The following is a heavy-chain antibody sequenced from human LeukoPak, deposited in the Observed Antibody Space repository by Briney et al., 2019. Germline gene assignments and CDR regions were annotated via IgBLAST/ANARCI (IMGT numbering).Heavy chain of an antibody. Sequence: ASVKVSCKASGGTFRSYAISWVRQAPGQGLEWMGWISAYNGNTNYAQKLQGRVTMTTDTSTSTAYMELRSLRSDDTAVYYCARDPQYCTNGVCFNWFGPWGQGTLVTVSS. J-gene: IGHJ5*02. V-gene: IGHV1-18*01. D-gene: IGHD2-8*01. CDR3: ARDPQYCTNGVCFNWFGP. CDR2: ISAYNGNT. CDR1: GGTFRSYA.